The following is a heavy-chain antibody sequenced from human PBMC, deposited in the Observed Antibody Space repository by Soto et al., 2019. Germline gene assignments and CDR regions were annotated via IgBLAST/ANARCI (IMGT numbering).Heavy chain of an antibody. D-gene: IGHD6-6*01. CDR1: GYTFTSYG. CDR2: FDPEDGET. CDR3: ATAGIAARMSFWFDP. V-gene: IGHV1-24*01. J-gene: IGHJ5*02. Sequence: ASVKVSCKASGYTFTSYGISWVRQAPGQGLEWMGGFDPEDGETIYAQKFQGRVTMTEDTSTDTAYMELSSLRSEDTAVYYCATAGIAARMSFWFDPWGQGTLVTVSS.